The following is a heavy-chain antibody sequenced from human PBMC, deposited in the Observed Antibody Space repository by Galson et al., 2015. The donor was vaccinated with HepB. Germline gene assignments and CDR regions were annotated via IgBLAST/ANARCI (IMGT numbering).Heavy chain of an antibody. J-gene: IGHJ4*02. CDR3: ARIQRLTDYYDSSGYLDEPFDY. V-gene: IGHV2-70*01. D-gene: IGHD3-22*01. Sequence: PALVKPTQTLTLTCTFSGFSLSTSGMCVSWIRQPPGKALEWLALIDWDDDKYYSTSLKTRLTISKDTSKNQVVLTMTNMDPVDTATYYCARIQRLTDYYDSSGYLDEPFDYWAREPWSPSPQ. CDR1: GFSLSTSGMC. CDR2: IDWDDDK.